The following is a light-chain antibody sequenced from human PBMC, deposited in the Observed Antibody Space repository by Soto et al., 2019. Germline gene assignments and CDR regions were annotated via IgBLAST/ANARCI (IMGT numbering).Light chain of an antibody. CDR3: SSYAGSNNLGV. CDR1: SSDVGGYKY. CDR2: EVS. Sequence: QSALTQPPSASGSPGQSVTISCTGTSSDVGGYKYVSWYHQHPGKAPKLMIYEVSKRPSGVPDRFSGSKSGNTASLTVSGLQAEDEADYYCSSYAGSNNLGVFGGGTKLTVL. J-gene: IGLJ2*01. V-gene: IGLV2-8*01.